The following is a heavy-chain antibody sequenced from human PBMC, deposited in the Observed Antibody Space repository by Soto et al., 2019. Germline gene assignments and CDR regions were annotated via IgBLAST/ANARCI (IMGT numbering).Heavy chain of an antibody. D-gene: IGHD3-10*01. J-gene: IGHJ4*02. CDR1: GFTVSSNY. CDR3: VRGPLLWFGESHYFDY. CDR2: IYSGGST. V-gene: IGHV3-53*01. Sequence: EVQLVESGGGLIQPGGSLRLSCAASGFTVSSNYMSWVRQAPGKGLEWVSVIYSGGSTYYADSVKGRFTISRDNSKNTLYLQMNSLRAEDTDVYYCVRGPLLWFGESHYFDYWGQGTLVTVSS.